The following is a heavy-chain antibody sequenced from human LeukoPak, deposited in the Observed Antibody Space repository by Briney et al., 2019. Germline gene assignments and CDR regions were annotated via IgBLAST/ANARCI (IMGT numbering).Heavy chain of an antibody. D-gene: IGHD4-11*01. Sequence: PSETLSLTCTVSGVSFSGYYWSWIRQPPGKGLDWIGHVHYSGSVNYNPSLKSRVTISMDTSKNQFSLRLSSVTAVDTAVYYCARVSGATITTYYGMDVWGHGTTVTVS. J-gene: IGHJ6*02. CDR3: ARVSGATITTYYGMDV. CDR2: VHYSGSV. CDR1: GVSFSGYY. V-gene: IGHV4-59*01.